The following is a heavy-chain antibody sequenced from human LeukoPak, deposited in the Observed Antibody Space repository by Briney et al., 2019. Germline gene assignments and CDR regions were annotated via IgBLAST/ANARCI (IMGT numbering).Heavy chain of an antibody. CDR1: GGSIISSAYY. V-gene: IGHV4-30-4*08. Sequence: SQTLSLTCTVSGGSIISSAYYWSWIRQPPGKGLEWIGYIYYSGSTYSNPSLKSRVTISLDTSKSQCSLKLSSVTAADTAVYYCVRTEVSSGSEDYWGQGTLVTVSS. J-gene: IGHJ4*02. CDR3: VRTEVSSGSEDY. CDR2: IYYSGST. D-gene: IGHD6-19*01.